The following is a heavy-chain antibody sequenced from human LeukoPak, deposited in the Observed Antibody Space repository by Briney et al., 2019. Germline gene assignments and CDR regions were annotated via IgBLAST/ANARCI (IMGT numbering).Heavy chain of an antibody. J-gene: IGHJ6*03. D-gene: IGHD4-11*01. CDR3: AREDYSNYVGGNYYYYYYMDV. Sequence: PSETLSLTCSVSGGSISSYYWSWIRQPPGKGLEWIGYIYYSGSTNYNPSLKSRVTISVDTSKNQFSLKLSSVTAADTALYYCAREDYSNYVGGNYYYYYYMDVWGKGTTVTVSS. CDR2: IYYSGST. V-gene: IGHV4-59*01. CDR1: GGSISSYY.